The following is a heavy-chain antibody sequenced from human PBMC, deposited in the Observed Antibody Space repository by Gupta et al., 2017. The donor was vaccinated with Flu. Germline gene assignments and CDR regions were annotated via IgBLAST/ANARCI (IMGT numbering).Heavy chain of an antibody. J-gene: IGHJ4*02. CDR3: AKHTVTNYFDS. V-gene: IGHV3-23*01. D-gene: IGHD4-17*01. CDR1: TFSSYA. Sequence: TFSSYALSWVRQAPGKGLEWVSAISGSAGSTYYADSVKGRFTISRDNSKGTLYLQVNSLRAEDTALYYCAKHTVTNYFDSWGQGTLVTVSS. CDR2: ISGSAGST.